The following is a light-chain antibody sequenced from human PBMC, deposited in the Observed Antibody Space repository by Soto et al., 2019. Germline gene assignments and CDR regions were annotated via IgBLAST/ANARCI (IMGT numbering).Light chain of an antibody. V-gene: IGKV3-15*01. J-gene: IGKJ1*01. CDR2: GAS. Sequence: EIMMTQSPATLSVSPGERATLSCRASQSVKSSLAWYQQKPGQAPRLLIYGASTRATGIPARFSGSGSGTDFTLTISRLEPEDFAVYYCQQYGHSPWTFGQGTKVDIK. CDR1: QSVKSS. CDR3: QQYGHSPWT.